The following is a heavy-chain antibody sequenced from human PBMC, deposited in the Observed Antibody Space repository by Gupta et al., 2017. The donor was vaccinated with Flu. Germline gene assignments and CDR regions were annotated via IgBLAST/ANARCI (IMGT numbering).Heavy chain of an antibody. D-gene: IGHD2-15*01. V-gene: IGHV1-69*01. CDR1: LSSYA. J-gene: IGHJ4*02. CDR2: IIPVFGPT. CDR3: ARKGGGHCSGGTCYSFDY. Sequence: LSSYAINWVRKAPGQGLEWMGGIIPVFGPTNYEQKFQGRVTITADESTSTAYRELSSLRSEDTAVYYCARKGGGHCSGGTCYSFDYWGQGTLVTVSS.